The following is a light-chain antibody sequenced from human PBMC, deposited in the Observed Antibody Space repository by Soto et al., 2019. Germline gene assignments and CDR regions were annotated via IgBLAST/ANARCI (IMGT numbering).Light chain of an antibody. CDR2: EVT. CDR3: SSYTTTNTYV. J-gene: IGLJ1*01. V-gene: IGLV2-14*01. CDR1: SSDVGGYNY. Sequence: QSALTQPASVSGSPGQSITISCTGTSSDVGGYNYVSWYQQHPGKAPKVMIYEVTNRPSGISKRFSGSKSGNTASLTISGLQAEDEADYYCSSYTTTNTYVLGTGTKLTVL.